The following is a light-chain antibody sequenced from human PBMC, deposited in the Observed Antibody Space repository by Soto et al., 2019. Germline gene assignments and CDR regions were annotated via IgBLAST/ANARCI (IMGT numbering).Light chain of an antibody. J-gene: IGLJ2*01. CDR2: INN. CDR3: AAWDVSLNVV. Sequence: QSVLTQPPSASGTPGQRVTISCSGSSSNIGSNDDNWYQQLPRTATHLLIYINNQRPSGVPDRFSGSKSGTSASLAISGRQSEDEAYYYCAAWDVSLNVVFGGGTKLTVL. CDR1: SSNIGSND. V-gene: IGLV1-44*01.